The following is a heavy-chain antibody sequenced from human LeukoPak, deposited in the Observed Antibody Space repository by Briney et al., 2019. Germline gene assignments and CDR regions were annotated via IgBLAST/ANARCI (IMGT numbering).Heavy chain of an antibody. Sequence: PGRSLRLSCAASGFTFSSYVMHWVRQAPGKGLEWVALISYDGSNKYYADSVKGRFTISRDNSKSTLYLQMNSLRAEDTAVYYCARGLSPFLEWLPLDYWGQGTLVTVSS. CDR1: GFTFSSYV. J-gene: IGHJ4*02. CDR2: ISYDGSNK. V-gene: IGHV3-30*04. D-gene: IGHD3-3*02. CDR3: ARGLSPFLEWLPLDY.